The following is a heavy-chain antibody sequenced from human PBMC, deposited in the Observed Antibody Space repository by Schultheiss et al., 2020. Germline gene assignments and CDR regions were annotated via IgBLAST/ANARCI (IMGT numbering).Heavy chain of an antibody. Sequence: SETLSLTCAVYGGSFSGYYWSWIRQPPGKGLEWIGEINHSGSTNYNPSLKSRVTISVDTSKNQFSLKLSSVTAADTAVYYCAREDLIRGEATWGQGTLVTVSS. V-gene: IGHV4-34*01. J-gene: IGHJ4*02. CDR3: AREDLIRGEAT. CDR1: GGSFSGYY. CDR2: INHSGST. D-gene: IGHD3-10*01.